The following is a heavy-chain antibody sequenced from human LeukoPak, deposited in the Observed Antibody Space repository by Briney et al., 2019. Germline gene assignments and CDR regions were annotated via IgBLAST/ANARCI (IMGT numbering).Heavy chain of an antibody. J-gene: IGHJ4*02. CDR3: VKDSGTYLDY. CDR2: ISYDGSNK. V-gene: IGHV3-30*18. D-gene: IGHD1-26*01. Sequence: GGSLRLSCAASGFTFSSYGMHWVRQAPGKGLEWVAVISYDGSNKYYADSVKGRFTISRDNSKNTLYLQMNSLRPEDTAVYFCVKDSGTYLDYWGQGTLVTVSS. CDR1: GFTFSSYG.